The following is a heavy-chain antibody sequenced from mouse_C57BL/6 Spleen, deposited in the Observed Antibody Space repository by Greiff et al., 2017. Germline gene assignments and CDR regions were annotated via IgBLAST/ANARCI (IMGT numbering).Heavy chain of an antibody. J-gene: IGHJ2*01. Sequence: VQLQQSGPELVKPGASVKMSCKASRYTFTDYNMHWVKQSHGKSLEWIGYINPNNGGTSYNQKFKGKATLTVNKSSSTAYMELRSLTSEDSAVYYCARGVGYDGYYFDYWGQGTTLTVSS. CDR1: RYTFTDYN. V-gene: IGHV1-22*01. CDR2: INPNNGGT. CDR3: ARGVGYDGYYFDY. D-gene: IGHD2-2*01.